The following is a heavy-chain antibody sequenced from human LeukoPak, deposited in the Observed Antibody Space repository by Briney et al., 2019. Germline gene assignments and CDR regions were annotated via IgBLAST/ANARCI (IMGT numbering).Heavy chain of an antibody. J-gene: IGHJ4*02. CDR2: ISCDGSNK. CDR3: ARRHSGDDPYYFDY. D-gene: IGHD5-12*01. CDR1: GFTFSSYG. V-gene: IGHV3-30*03. Sequence: GGSLRLSCAASGFTFSSYGMHWVRQAPGKGLEWVAVISCDGSNKYYADSVKGRFTISRDNSKNTLYLQMNSLRAEDTAVYYCARRHSGDDPYYFDYWGQGTLVTVSS.